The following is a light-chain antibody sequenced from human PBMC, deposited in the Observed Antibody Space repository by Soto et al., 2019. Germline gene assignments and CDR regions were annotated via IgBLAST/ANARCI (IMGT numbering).Light chain of an antibody. V-gene: IGLV1-44*01. CDR3: ASWDGGLDNYV. CDR2: SNN. Sequence: QSVLTQPPSASGTPGQRVTVSCSGRKSNIGSTTVSWYQQLPRTAPKLLIYSNNQRPSGVPDRFSGSKSGSSASLAISGLQSEDEADYYCASWDGGLDNYVFGTGTKVTVL. J-gene: IGLJ1*01. CDR1: KSNIGSTT.